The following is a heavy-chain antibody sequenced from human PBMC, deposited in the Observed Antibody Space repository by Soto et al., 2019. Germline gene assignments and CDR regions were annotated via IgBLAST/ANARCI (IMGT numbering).Heavy chain of an antibody. J-gene: IGHJ5*02. CDR1: GGTFSSYA. CDR3: ARVRYYDFWSGYYTWFDP. Sequence: GASVKVSCKASGGTFSSYAISWVRQAPGQGLEWMGGIIPIFGTANYARKFQGRVTITADESTSTAYMELSSLRSEDTAVYYCARVRYYDFWSGYYTWFDPWGQGTLVTVSS. D-gene: IGHD3-3*01. CDR2: IIPIFGTA. V-gene: IGHV1-69*13.